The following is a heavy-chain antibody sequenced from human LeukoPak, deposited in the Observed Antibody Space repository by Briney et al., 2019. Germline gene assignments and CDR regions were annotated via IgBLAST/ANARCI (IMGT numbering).Heavy chain of an antibody. CDR1: GFTFSSYT. V-gene: IGHV3-48*04. J-gene: IGHJ3*02. CDR2: ISSSGDTI. Sequence: GGSLRLSCAASGFTFSSYTMNWVRQAPGKGLEWVSYISSSGDTIYYADSVRGRFTISRDNAKTSLYLQMNSLRAEDRAMYYCTRSFDIWGQGTMVTVSS. CDR3: TRSFDI.